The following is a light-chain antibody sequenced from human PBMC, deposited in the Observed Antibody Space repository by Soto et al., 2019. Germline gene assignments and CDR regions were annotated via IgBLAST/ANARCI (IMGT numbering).Light chain of an antibody. J-gene: IGKJ4*01. CDR2: DAS. V-gene: IGKV1-33*01. CDR1: QYISNY. Sequence: DIQMTQSPSSLSASVGDRVTITCQASQYISNYLNWYQQKPGKAPKLLIYDASNLETGVPSRFSGSGSGTDFTFTINSLQAEDIATYYCQQYDNLPLTFGGGTKVDIK. CDR3: QQYDNLPLT.